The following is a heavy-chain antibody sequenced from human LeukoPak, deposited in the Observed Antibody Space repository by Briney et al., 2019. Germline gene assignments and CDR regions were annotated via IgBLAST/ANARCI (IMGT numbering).Heavy chain of an antibody. CDR3: ARGGSLGVHWVDY. D-gene: IGHD3-16*01. Sequence: PSETLSLTCAVSGASISGTSYYWGWIRQPPGKGLEWIGEINHSGSTNYNPSLKSRVTISVDTSKNQFSLKLSSVTAADTAVYYCARGGSLGVHWVDYWGQGTLVTVSS. CDR1: GASISGTSYY. V-gene: IGHV4-39*07. J-gene: IGHJ4*02. CDR2: INHSGST.